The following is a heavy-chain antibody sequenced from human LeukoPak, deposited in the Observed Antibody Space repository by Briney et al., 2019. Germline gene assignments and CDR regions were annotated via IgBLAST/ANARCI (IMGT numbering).Heavy chain of an antibody. J-gene: IGHJ5*02. CDR2: LYHSGST. CDR1: GSSISSDYY. D-gene: IGHD3-10*01. Sequence: PSETLSLTCTVSGSSISSDYYWGWIRQPPGKGLEWIGSLYHSGSTYYNPSLRSRVTISVDTSWNQFSLRLTSVTAADTAVYYCARDARTRLWFGEIPQFDPWGQGTLVTVSS. V-gene: IGHV4-38-2*02. CDR3: ARDARTRLWFGEIPQFDP.